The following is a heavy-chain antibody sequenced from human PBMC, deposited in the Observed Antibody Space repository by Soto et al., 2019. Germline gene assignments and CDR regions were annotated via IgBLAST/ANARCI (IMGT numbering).Heavy chain of an antibody. CDR1: GYTFSNYG. V-gene: IGHV1-18*01. Sequence: QVQLVQSGAEVKKPGASVKVSCKASGYTFSNYGFSWVRQAPGQRLEWMGWISAYHGNTNYAQKVQGRATMTADTSTGTADMELRSLRSDDTAVYYWASSFTSSRWRYGMDVWGQGTTVTVSS. D-gene: IGHD2-2*01. CDR2: ISAYHGNT. J-gene: IGHJ6*02. CDR3: ASSFTSSRWRYGMDV.